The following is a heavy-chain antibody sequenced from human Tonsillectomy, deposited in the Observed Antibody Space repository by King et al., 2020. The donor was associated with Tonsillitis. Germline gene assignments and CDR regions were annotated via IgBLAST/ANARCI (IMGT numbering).Heavy chain of an antibody. Sequence: QLVQSVGGLIQPGGSLRLSCAASGLTVSNDHKSWVRQAPGKWLEGVSFISVVGTTYYADSVKGRFTISRDNSKNTLYLQMNSLRAEDTAVYFCAGGGCSSCISDYWGQGTLVTVSS. D-gene: IGHD6-13*01. CDR3: AGGGCSSCISDY. J-gene: IGHJ4*02. V-gene: IGHV3-53*01. CDR2: ISVVGTT. CDR1: GLTVSNDH.